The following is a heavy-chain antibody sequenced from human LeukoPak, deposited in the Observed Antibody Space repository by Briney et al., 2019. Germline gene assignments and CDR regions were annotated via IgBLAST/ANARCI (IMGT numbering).Heavy chain of an antibody. J-gene: IGHJ4*02. CDR1: GGSVSSGGFY. D-gene: IGHD1-14*01. CDR3: ARGGLTSRPEFYFDY. CDR2: IYYSGST. Sequence: RSSETLSLTCTVSGGSVSSGGFYWTWIRQPPGKGLEWIGYIYYSGSTNYIPSLRSRLTISVDTSKNQLSLRLSSVTAADTAVYYCARGGLTSRPEFYFDYWGQGILVTVSS. V-gene: IGHV4-61*08.